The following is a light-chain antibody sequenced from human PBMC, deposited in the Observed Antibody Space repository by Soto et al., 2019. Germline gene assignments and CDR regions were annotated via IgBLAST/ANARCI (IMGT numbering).Light chain of an antibody. CDR1: SSDGGSYNL. J-gene: IGLJ1*01. V-gene: IGLV2-23*02. CDR3: CSYAGSRTFEV. Sequence: QSVLTQPASVSGSPVQSTTISCTGTSSDGGSYNLVSWYKQHPGKAPKLMIYEVSKLPSGVSNRFSGSKSGNTASLPISGLQAEDAAHSYCCSYAGSRTFEVFGTGTKVPVL. CDR2: EVS.